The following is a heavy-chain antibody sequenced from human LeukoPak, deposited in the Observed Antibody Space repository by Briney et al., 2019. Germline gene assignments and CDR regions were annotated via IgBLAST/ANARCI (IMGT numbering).Heavy chain of an antibody. V-gene: IGHV3-48*01. CDR3: ANSLGDGLGY. D-gene: IGHD3-16*01. CDR1: GFTFSSYS. CDR2: ISSSSSTI. J-gene: IGHJ4*02. Sequence: GGSLRLSCAASGFTFSSYSMNWVRQAPGKGLEWVSYISSSSSTIYYADSVKGRFTISRDNSKNTLYLQMNSLRAEDTAVYYCANSLGDGLGYWGQGTLVTVSS.